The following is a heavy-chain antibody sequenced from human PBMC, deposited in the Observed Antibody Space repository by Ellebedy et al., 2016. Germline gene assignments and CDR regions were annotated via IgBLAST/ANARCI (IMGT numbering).Heavy chain of an antibody. D-gene: IGHD5-12*01. J-gene: IGHJ4*02. CDR2: IWLDGEER. Sequence: GESLKISXAASGFTFSSYGMHWVRQAPGTGLEWVAVIWLDGEERYHADSVKGRFTISRDNSKNTLYLQMDSLRAEDTAVYYCARTPWVGAGYSGFDTRTFVYWGQGTLVTVSS. CDR3: ARTPWVGAGYSGFDTRTFVY. V-gene: IGHV3-33*01. CDR1: GFTFSSYG.